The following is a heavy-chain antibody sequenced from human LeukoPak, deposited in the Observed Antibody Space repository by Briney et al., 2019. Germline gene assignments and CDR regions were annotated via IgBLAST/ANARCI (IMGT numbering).Heavy chain of an antibody. CDR1: GGSISSYY. Sequence: SETLSLTCTVSGGSISSYYWSWIRQPPGKGLEWIGYIYYSGSTNYNPSLKSRVTISVDTSKNQFSLKLSSVTAADTAVYYCAREAGSYRAFDIWGQGTMVTVSS. D-gene: IGHD1-26*01. CDR3: AREAGSYRAFDI. CDR2: IYYSGST. V-gene: IGHV4-59*01. J-gene: IGHJ3*02.